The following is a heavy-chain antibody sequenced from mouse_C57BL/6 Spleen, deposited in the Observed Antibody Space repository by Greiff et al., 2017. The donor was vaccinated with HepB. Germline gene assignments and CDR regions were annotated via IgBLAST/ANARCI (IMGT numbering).Heavy chain of an antibody. CDR1: GFSLSTFGMG. CDR2: IWWDDDK. D-gene: IGHD1-1*01. J-gene: IGHJ3*01. Sequence: ESGPGILQPSQTLSLTCSFSGFSLSTFGMGVGWIRQPSGKGLEWLAHIWWDDDKYYNPALKSRLTISKDTSKNQVFLKIANVDTADTATYYCARIDYYGSSYAWFAYWGQGTLVTVSA. V-gene: IGHV8-8*01. CDR3: ARIDYYGSSYAWFAY.